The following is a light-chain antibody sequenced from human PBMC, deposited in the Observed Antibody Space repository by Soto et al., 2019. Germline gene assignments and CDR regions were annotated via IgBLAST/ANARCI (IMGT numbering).Light chain of an antibody. CDR3: QQYGSSPLT. V-gene: IGKV3-20*01. J-gene: IGKJ4*01. CDR1: QSVRSNY. CDR2: DAS. Sequence: EIVLTQSPDTLSLSPGERATLSCRASQSVRSNYLAWYQQKPGQAPRFLIYDASSRATGIPDRFSGSGSGTDFTLTISRLEPEDFPVYYFQQYGSSPLTFGGGTKVEIK.